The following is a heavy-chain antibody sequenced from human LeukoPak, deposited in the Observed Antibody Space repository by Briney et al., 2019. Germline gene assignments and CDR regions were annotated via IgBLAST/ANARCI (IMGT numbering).Heavy chain of an antibody. CDR2: ISGSGGNT. Sequence: GGSLRLSCAASGFTFSNYGMSWVRQAPGRGLEWVSGISGSGGNTYYADSVKGRFTISRDNSKNTLYLQMSSLRPEDTAVYYCAKARGAALGTWCFDYWGQGALVTVSS. CDR1: GFTFSNYG. CDR3: AKARGAALGTWCFDY. D-gene: IGHD6-13*01. V-gene: IGHV3-23*01. J-gene: IGHJ4*02.